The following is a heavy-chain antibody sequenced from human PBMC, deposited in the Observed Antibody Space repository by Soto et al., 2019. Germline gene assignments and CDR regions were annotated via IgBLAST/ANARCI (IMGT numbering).Heavy chain of an antibody. CDR3: ARGGLGNDQFFDY. D-gene: IGHD1-1*01. CDR1: GGSVSSGSYY. J-gene: IGHJ4*02. V-gene: IGHV4-61*01. Sequence: SETLSLTCTVSGGSVSSGSYYWSWIRQPPGKGLEWIGYIYYSGSTNYNPSLKSRVTISVDTSKNQFSLKLSSVTAADTAVYYCARGGLGNDQFFDYWGQGTLVTVSS. CDR2: IYYSGST.